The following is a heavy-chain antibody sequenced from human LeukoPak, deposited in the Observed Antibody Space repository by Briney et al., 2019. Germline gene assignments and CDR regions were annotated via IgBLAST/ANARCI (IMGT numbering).Heavy chain of an antibody. CDR1: GGSFSGYY. CDR3: ASWNIAVGYFDY. CDR2: INHSGST. D-gene: IGHD6-19*01. Sequence: SETLSLTCAVYGGSFSGYYWSWIRQPPGKGLEWIGEINHSGSTNYNPSLKSRVTISVDTSKNQFSLKLSSVTAADTAVYYCASWNIAVGYFDYWGQGTLVTVSS. V-gene: IGHV4-34*01. J-gene: IGHJ4*02.